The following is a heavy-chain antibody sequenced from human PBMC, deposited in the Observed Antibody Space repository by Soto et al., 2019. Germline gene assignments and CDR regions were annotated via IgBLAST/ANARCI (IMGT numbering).Heavy chain of an antibody. D-gene: IGHD1-26*01. CDR1: GGPISRYY. J-gene: IGHJ6*02. CDR3: ARVRAIVGATGTAYYYYYGMAV. V-gene: IGHV4-59*01. Sequence: SETLALTCTFSGGPISRYYLSLVRPPPGKGLEWFGYIYYSGSTNYNPSLKSRVTISVDTSKNQFSLKLSSVTAADTAVYYCARVRAIVGATGTAYYYYYGMAVWGQGTTVTVS. CDR2: IYYSGST.